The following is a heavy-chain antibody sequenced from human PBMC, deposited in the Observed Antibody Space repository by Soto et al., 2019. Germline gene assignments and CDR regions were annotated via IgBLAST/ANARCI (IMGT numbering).Heavy chain of an antibody. V-gene: IGHV4-59*01. D-gene: IGHD6-13*01. Sequence: QVQLQESGPGLLKPSETLSLTCTVSGGSISSYFYIWVRPPPGKGLEWIGSVYSTGTTDYNPSLKSRVTISVDTSKTQFSLNLRSVTAADTAVYYCARDLAAVPRAFDYWGRGTLVTVSS. J-gene: IGHJ4*02. CDR2: VYSTGTT. CDR1: GGSISSYF. CDR3: ARDLAAVPRAFDY.